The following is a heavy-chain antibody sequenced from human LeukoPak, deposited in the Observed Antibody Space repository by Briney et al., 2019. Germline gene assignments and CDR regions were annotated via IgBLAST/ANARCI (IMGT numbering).Heavy chain of an antibody. CDR3: TTDAVKEVRGVSFDY. J-gene: IGHJ4*02. D-gene: IGHD3-10*01. Sequence: PGRSLRLSCAASGFTFSSYGMHWVRQAPGKGLEWVAVISYDGSNKYYADSVKGRFTISRDNSKNTLYLQMNSLKTEDTAVYYCTTDAVKEVRGVSFDYWGQGTLVTVSS. CDR2: ISYDGSNK. CDR1: GFTFSSYG. V-gene: IGHV3-30*03.